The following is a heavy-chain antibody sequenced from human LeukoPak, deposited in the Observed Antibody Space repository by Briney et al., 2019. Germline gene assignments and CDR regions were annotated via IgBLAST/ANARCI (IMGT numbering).Heavy chain of an antibody. CDR3: VRLESSGWYRFDF. CDR1: GFSFSDYN. V-gene: IGHV3-21*01. D-gene: IGHD6-19*01. J-gene: IGHJ4*02. CDR2: ITTSSTYI. Sequence: GGTLRLSCAASGFSFSDYNMNWVRQAPGKALEWVSSITTSSTYIYYGDSVKGRFTISRDNAKNSLYLQMNSLRVDDTALYYCVRLESSGWYRFDFWGQGTLVTVSS.